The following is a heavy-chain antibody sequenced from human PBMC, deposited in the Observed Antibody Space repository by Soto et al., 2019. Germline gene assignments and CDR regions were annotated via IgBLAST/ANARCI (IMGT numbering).Heavy chain of an antibody. J-gene: IGHJ6*03. Sequence: SETLSLTCTVSGGSISSSSYYWGWIRQPPGKGLEWIGSIYYSGSTYYNPSLKSRVTISVDTSKNQFSLKLSSVTAADTAVYYCARRRQQLASTRDYYYYYMDVWGKAPTVTVSS. CDR3: ARRRQQLASTRDYYYYYMDV. CDR2: IYYSGST. V-gene: IGHV4-39*01. CDR1: GGSISSSSYY. D-gene: IGHD6-13*01.